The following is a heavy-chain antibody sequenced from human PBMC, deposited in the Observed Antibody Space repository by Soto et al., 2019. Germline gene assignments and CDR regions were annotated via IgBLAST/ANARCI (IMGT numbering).Heavy chain of an antibody. V-gene: IGHV3-30*02. CDR1: GFTFSSYG. D-gene: IGHD6-13*01. Sequence: GGSLRLSCAASGFTFSSYGMHWVRQAPGKGLEWVAVIWYDGSNKYYADSVKGRFTISRDNSKNTLYLQMNSLRAEDTAVYYCAKDYGYSSSWLSYYYYYGMDVWGQGTTVTVSS. CDR2: IWYDGSNK. CDR3: AKDYGYSSSWLSYYYYYGMDV. J-gene: IGHJ6*02.